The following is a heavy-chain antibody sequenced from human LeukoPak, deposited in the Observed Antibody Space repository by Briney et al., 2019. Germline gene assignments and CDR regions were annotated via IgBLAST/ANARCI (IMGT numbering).Heavy chain of an antibody. D-gene: IGHD2-2*01. Sequence: ASVNVSCKASGYTFTSYDINWVRQVTGQGLEWMGWMNPNSGNTGYAQKFQGRVTMTRDTSISTAYMELSRLRSDDTAVSYCATSIVVVPAAYDYWGQGTLVTVSS. CDR3: ATSIVVVPAAYDY. V-gene: IGHV1-8*01. CDR1: GYTFTSYD. CDR2: MNPNSGNT. J-gene: IGHJ4*02.